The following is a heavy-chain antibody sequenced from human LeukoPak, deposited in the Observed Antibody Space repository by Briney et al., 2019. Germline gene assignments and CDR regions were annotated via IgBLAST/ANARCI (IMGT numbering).Heavy chain of an antibody. J-gene: IGHJ4*02. CDR2: ISSSSSYI. D-gene: IGHD3-22*01. Sequence: GGSLRLSCAASGFTLSIYSMNWVRQAPGKGLEWVSSISSSSSYIYYADSVKGRFTISRDNAKNLLYLQMNSLRAEDTAVYYCTRGLYDSSGYIGRYYFDYWGQGTLVTVSS. CDR3: TRGLYDSSGYIGRYYFDY. CDR1: GFTLSIYS. V-gene: IGHV3-21*01.